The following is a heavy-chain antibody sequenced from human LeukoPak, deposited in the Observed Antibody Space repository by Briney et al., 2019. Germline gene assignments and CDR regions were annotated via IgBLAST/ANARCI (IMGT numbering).Heavy chain of an antibody. Sequence: PSETLSLTCAVYGGSFSGYYWSWIRQPPGKGLEWIGEINHSGSTNYNPSLKSRVTISVDTSKNQFSLKLSSVTAADTAVYYCASRRTVDTAVARSGHWGQGTLVTVSS. CDR1: GGSFSGYY. D-gene: IGHD5-18*01. CDR2: INHSGST. CDR3: ASRRTVDTAVARSGH. J-gene: IGHJ4*02. V-gene: IGHV4-34*01.